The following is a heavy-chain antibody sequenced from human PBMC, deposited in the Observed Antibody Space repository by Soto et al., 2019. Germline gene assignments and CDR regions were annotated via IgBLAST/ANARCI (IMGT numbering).Heavy chain of an antibody. D-gene: IGHD6-13*01. CDR2: IDSDGGNT. V-gene: IGHV3-74*01. CDR1: PDSGFTFSFSW. J-gene: IGHJ4*02. CDR3: ARLSATLDY. Sequence: AQLVESGGALVQPGGSLRLSCAVSPDSGFTFSFSWMHWVRQVPGKGLVWVAKIDSDGGNTDYLDSVKGRFTISRDNIKNRLFLQMNSLRVDYTSVYYCARLSATLDYWGQGTLVTVSS.